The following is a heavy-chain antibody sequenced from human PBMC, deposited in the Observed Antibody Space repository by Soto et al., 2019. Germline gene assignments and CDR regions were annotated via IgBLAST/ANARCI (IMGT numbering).Heavy chain of an antibody. V-gene: IGHV3-48*03. Sequence: PGGSLRLSCAASGFTFRGEEMNGGSQAPGKGLEWVEYSSSSGRTIYYADSVKGRFTISRDNAKNSLYLQMNSLRAEDTAVYYCARSHGSGWPPYYFDYWGQGTLVTVSS. D-gene: IGHD6-19*01. CDR3: ARSHGSGWPPYYFDY. J-gene: IGHJ4*02. CDR2: SSSSGRTI. CDR1: GFTFRGEE.